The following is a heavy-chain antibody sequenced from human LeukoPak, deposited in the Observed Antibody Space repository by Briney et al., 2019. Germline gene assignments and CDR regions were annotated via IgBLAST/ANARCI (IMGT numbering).Heavy chain of an antibody. Sequence: PSETLSLTCAVYGGSFSGYYWSWIRQPPGKGLEWIGEINPSGSTNYNPSLKSRVTISVDTSKNQFSLKLSSVTAADTAVYYCARVDAYYYDSSGYYGYWGQGTLVTVSS. V-gene: IGHV4-34*01. CDR2: INPSGST. D-gene: IGHD3-22*01. CDR3: ARVDAYYYDSSGYYGY. J-gene: IGHJ4*02. CDR1: GGSFSGYY.